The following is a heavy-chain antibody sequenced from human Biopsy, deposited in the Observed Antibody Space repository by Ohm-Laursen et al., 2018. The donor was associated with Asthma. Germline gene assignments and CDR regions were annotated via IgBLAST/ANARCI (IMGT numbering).Heavy chain of an antibody. D-gene: IGHD3-22*01. J-gene: IGHJ4*02. Sequence: SSVKVSCKASGGSFSNFAFSWVRQAPGHGLEWMGTILTKFDITSYAEKFQGRVTITADKSTSTTYMELSRLRSEDTAVYYCARSYDTDSYPVLVLDYLGPGNPGHRLV. V-gene: IGHV1-69*04. CDR2: ILTKFDIT. CDR3: ARSYDTDSYPVLVLDY. CDR1: GGSFSNFA.